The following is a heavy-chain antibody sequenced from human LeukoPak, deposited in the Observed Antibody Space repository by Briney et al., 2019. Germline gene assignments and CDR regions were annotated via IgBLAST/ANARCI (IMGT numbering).Heavy chain of an antibody. D-gene: IGHD1-26*01. J-gene: IGHJ4*02. CDR3: ARLWVGANRFDY. Sequence: PSETLSLTCAVYGGSFSGYYWSWIRQPPGKGLEWIGEINHSGSTNYNPSLKSRVTISVDTSKNQFSLKLSSVTAADTAVYYCARLWVGANRFDYWGQGTLVTVSS. V-gene: IGHV4-34*01. CDR1: GGSFSGYY. CDR2: INHSGST.